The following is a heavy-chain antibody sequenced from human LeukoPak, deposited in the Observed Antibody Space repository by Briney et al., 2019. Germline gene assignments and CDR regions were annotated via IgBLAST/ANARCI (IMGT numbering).Heavy chain of an antibody. CDR2: TDPSDSYT. J-gene: IGHJ5*02. CDR1: GYSFTSYW. Sequence: GESLRISCKGSGYSFTSYWISWVRQMPGKGLEWMGRTDPSDSYTNYSPSFQGHVTISADKSISTAYLQWSSLKASDTAMYYCARSMVRGVIIDNWFDPWGQGTLVTASS. CDR3: ARSMVRGVIIDNWFDP. D-gene: IGHD3-10*01. V-gene: IGHV5-10-1*01.